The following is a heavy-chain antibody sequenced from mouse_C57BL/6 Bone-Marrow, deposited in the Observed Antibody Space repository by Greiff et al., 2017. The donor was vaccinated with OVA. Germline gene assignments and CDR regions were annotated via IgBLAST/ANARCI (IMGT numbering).Heavy chain of an antibody. CDR1: GYTFTSYW. Sequence: VQLQQSGAELVRPGTSVKLSCKASGYTFTSYWMHWVKQRPGQGLEWIGVIDPSDSYTNYNQKFKGKATLTVDTSSSTAYMQLSSLTSEDSAVYYCARRLLSGAMDYWGQGTSVTVSS. J-gene: IGHJ4*01. V-gene: IGHV1-59*01. CDR3: ARRLLSGAMDY. CDR2: IDPSDSYT. D-gene: IGHD2-10*01.